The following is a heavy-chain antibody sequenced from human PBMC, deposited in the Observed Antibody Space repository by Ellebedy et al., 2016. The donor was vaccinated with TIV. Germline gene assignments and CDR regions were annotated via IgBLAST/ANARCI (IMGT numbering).Heavy chain of an antibody. J-gene: IGHJ6*02. Sequence: GGSLRLSCAASGFTFSASVMHWVRQAPGKGLEYVSAISSNGVGTYYADSVKGRFTISRDNAKNSLYLQMNSLRAEDTALYYCAKGLYGSGSYTFYYYDMDVWGQGTTVTVSS. CDR2: ISSNGVGT. V-gene: IGHV3-64*02. D-gene: IGHD3-10*01. CDR3: AKGLYGSGSYTFYYYDMDV. CDR1: GFTFSASV.